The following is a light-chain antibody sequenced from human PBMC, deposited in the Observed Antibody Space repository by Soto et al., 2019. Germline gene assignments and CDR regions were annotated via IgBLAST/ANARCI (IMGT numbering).Light chain of an antibody. CDR2: DVS. V-gene: IGLV2-11*01. CDR1: SSDVGGYNY. Sequence: QSALTQPRSVSGSPGQSVTISCTGTSSDVGGYNYVSWYQQHPGKAPKLMIYDVSKRPSGVPDRFSGSKSGNTASLTISGLQAEDEGDYYCCSYAGSYTRVFGGGTQL. J-gene: IGLJ3*02. CDR3: CSYAGSYTRV.